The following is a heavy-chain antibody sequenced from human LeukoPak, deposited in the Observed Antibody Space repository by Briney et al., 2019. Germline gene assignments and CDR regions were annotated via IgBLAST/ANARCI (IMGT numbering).Heavy chain of an antibody. CDR1: GFTFSDYY. D-gene: IGHD3-22*01. V-gene: IGHV3-11*01. CDR3: AKASAMIVVVSKHFDY. CDR2: ISSSGNTT. Sequence: GGSLRLSCAASGFTFSDYYMSWIRQAPGEGLECVSYISSSGNTTYHADSVKGRFTISRDNAKNSLYLQMSSLRAEDTAVYYCAKASAMIVVVSKHFDYWGQGTLVTVSS. J-gene: IGHJ4*02.